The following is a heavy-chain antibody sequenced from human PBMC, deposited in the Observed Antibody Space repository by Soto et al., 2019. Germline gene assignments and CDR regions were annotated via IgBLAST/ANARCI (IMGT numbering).Heavy chain of an antibody. V-gene: IGHV3-48*03. CDR1: AFTFSNYE. CDR3: ATDLDFLSEYYAGEDFDI. J-gene: IGHJ3*02. CDR2: ISSSASTK. D-gene: IGHD3-3*01. Sequence: VGSLRLSCAASAFTFSNYEMNWVRQAPGKGLEWVSYISSSASTKYYADSVKGRFTISRDNGNNSLYLQMNSMRDEDTAVYYYATDLDFLSEYYAGEDFDICGQGTLVTVSS.